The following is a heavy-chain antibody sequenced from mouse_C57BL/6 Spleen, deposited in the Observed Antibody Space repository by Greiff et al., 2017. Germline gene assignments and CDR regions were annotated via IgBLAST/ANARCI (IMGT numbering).Heavy chain of an antibody. CDR2: IYPGDGDT. Sequence: QVQLQQSGPELVKPGASVKISCKASGYAFSSSWMHWVKQRPGQGLEWIGRIYPGDGDTKYNGKFKGKATLTADKSSSTAYMQLSSLTSEDSAVYFGARKNGYYVGWYFDFWGKGTTVTVSS. J-gene: IGHJ1*03. V-gene: IGHV1-82*01. D-gene: IGHD2-3*01. CDR1: GYAFSSSW. CDR3: ARKNGYYVGWYFDF.